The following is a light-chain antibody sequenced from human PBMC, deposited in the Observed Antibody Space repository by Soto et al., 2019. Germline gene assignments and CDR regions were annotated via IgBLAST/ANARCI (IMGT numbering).Light chain of an antibody. CDR3: SAYTVSRTYV. CDR1: SSDVGAYIF. CDR2: NVY. Sequence: QSVLTQPASVSGSPGQSITISCTGTSSDVGAYIFVSWHQQHPGKAPKLMIYNVYDRPSGISYRFSGSKSGNTASLTISGLQGEDEADYYCSAYTVSRTYVFGTGTKVTVL. J-gene: IGLJ1*01. V-gene: IGLV2-14*03.